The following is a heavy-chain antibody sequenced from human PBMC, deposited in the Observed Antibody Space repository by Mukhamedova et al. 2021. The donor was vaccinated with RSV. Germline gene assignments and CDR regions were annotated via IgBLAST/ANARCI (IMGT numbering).Heavy chain of an antibody. Sequence: AEYMGGRVTITAAESTSTAYMELSSLRSEDTAVYYCARESVGVVVPAALDYWGQGTLVTVSS. D-gene: IGHD2-2*01. J-gene: IGHJ4*02. V-gene: IGHV1-69*01. CDR3: ARESVGVVVPAALDY.